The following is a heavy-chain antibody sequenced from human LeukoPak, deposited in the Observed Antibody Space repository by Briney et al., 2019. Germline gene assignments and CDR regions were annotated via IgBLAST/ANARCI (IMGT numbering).Heavy chain of an antibody. CDR3: ARLYYDSSGYYQICYFDY. J-gene: IGHJ4*02. Sequence: SETLSLTCTVSGGSISSSSYYWGWIRQPPGKGLEWIGSIYYSGSTYYNPSLKGRVTISVDTSKYQFSLNLSSVTAADTAVYYCARLYYDSSGYYQICYFDYWGQGTLVTVSS. V-gene: IGHV4-39*01. CDR1: GGSISSSSYY. CDR2: IYYSGST. D-gene: IGHD3-22*01.